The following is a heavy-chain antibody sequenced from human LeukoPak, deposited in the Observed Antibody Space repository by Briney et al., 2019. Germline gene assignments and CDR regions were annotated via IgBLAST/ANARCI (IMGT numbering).Heavy chain of an antibody. V-gene: IGHV3-7*01. J-gene: IGHJ3*02. D-gene: IGHD2-2*01. Sequence: GGSLRLSCAASGFTFSSYWMSWVRQAPGKGLEWVANIKQDGSEKYYVDSVKGRFTISRDNAKNSLYLQMNSLRAEDTAVYYCARGVRDIVVVPAAEEGAFDIWGQGTMVTVSS. CDR3: ARGVRDIVVVPAAEEGAFDI. CDR2: IKQDGSEK. CDR1: GFTFSSYW.